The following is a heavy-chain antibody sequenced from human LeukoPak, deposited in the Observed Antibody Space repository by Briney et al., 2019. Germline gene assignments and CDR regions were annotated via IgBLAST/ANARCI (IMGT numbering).Heavy chain of an antibody. V-gene: IGHV4-4*07. D-gene: IGHD6-19*01. J-gene: IGHJ4*02. Sequence: PSETLSLTCTVSGGSVRSYYRNWIRQPAGKGLEWVGRIQTSGNTNYSPSLKGRITISVDRSKNQVSLKLNSVTAADTAVYYCASDRGSGWFDYWGRGTLVTVSS. CDR1: GGSVRSYY. CDR3: ASDRGSGWFDY. CDR2: IQTSGNT.